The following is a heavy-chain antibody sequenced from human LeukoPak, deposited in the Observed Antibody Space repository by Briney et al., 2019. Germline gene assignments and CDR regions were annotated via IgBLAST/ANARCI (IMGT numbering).Heavy chain of an antibody. CDR3: ARARAYDGGAYFLY. CDR1: GFTFSSYW. Sequence: GGSLRLSCAASGFTFSSYWMHWVRQAPGKGLVWVSRINTDGSSTIYADPVKGRFTISRDNAKNTLYLQMNSLRGEDAAVYYCARARAYDGGAYFLYWGQGTLVTVSA. CDR2: INTDGSST. V-gene: IGHV3-74*01. J-gene: IGHJ4*02. D-gene: IGHD3-22*01.